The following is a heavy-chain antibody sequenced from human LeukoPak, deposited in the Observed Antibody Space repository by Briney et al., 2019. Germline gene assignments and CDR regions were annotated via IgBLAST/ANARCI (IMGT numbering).Heavy chain of an antibody. CDR1: GGTFSSYAI. V-gene: IGHV4-30-4*08. CDR3: ARDSDYYGMDV. D-gene: IGHD3-10*01. CDR2: IYYSGST. J-gene: IGHJ6*02. Sequence: SCKASGGTFSSYAISWIRQPPGKGLEWIGYIYYSGSTYYNPSLKSRVTISVDTSKNQFSLKLSSVTAADTAVYYCARDSDYYGMDVWGQGTTVTVSS.